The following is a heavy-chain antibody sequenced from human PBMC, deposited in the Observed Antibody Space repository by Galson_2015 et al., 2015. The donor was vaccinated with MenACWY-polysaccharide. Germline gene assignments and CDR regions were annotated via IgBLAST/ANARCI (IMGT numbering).Heavy chain of an antibody. J-gene: IGHJ6*02. D-gene: IGHD6-13*01. CDR2: ISSSSSYI. Sequence: SLRLSCAASGFTFSSYSMNWVRQAPGKGLEWVSSISSSSSYIYYADSVKGRFTISRDNAKNSLYLQMNSLRAEDTAVYYCARDRARIAAAGYYGMDVWGQGTTVTVSS. CDR1: GFTFSSYS. CDR3: ARDRARIAAAGYYGMDV. V-gene: IGHV3-21*01.